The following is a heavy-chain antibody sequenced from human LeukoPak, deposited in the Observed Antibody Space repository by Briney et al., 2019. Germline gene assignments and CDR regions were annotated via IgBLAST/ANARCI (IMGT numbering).Heavy chain of an antibody. CDR2: FSSGGRT. V-gene: IGHV3-23*01. D-gene: IGHD2-2*02. Sequence: GGSLRLSCAASGFAFSSQAMGWVRQAPGKGLEWVATFSSGGRTSYADSVKGRFTISRDTSQNTVFLQMNGLRDEDTALYYCASILYGWGQGTLVTVSS. CDR1: GFAFSSQA. CDR3: ASILYG. J-gene: IGHJ4*02.